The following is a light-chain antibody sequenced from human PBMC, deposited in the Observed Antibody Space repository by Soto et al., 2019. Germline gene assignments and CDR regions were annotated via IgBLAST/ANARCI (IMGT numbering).Light chain of an antibody. V-gene: IGLV2-11*01. CDR2: DVS. CDR3: CSYAGSYTGV. Sequence: QSALTQPRSVSGSPGQSVTISCTGTSSDVGGYNYVSWYQQHPGKAPKLMIYDVSKRPSGVPDRFSGSKSGNTASLTISGLQAEDEAAYYCCSYAGSYTGVFGGGTKVTV. J-gene: IGLJ2*01. CDR1: SSDVGGYNY.